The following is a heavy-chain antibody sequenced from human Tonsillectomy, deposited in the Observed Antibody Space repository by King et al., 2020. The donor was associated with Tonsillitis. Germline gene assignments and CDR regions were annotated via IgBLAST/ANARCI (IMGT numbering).Heavy chain of an antibody. CDR3: ARSANYAMDV. CDR2: INTDTGNP. J-gene: IGHJ6*02. V-gene: IGHV7-4-1*02. Sequence: VQLVQSGSELKKPGASVKVSCKASGYTFTGNGINWLRQAPGQGLEWMGWINTDTGNPTYAQDFTGRFVFSLDTSDSTAYLQISTLKAEHTAVYYCARSANYAMDVWSQGTTVTVSS. D-gene: IGHD3-16*01. CDR1: GYTFTGNG.